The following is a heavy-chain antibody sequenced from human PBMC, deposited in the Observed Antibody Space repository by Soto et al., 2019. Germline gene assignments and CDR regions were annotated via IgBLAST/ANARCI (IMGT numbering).Heavy chain of an antibody. V-gene: IGHV4-59*01. CDR2: IYYSGST. CDR1: GGSISSYY. Sequence: PSETLSLTCTVSGGSISSYYWSWIRQPPGKGLEWIGYIYYSGSTNYNPSLKSRVTISVATSKNQFSLKLSSVTAADTAVYYCARDRYGGNSYDYWGQGTLVTVSS. D-gene: IGHD2-15*01. CDR3: ARDRYGGNSYDY. J-gene: IGHJ4*02.